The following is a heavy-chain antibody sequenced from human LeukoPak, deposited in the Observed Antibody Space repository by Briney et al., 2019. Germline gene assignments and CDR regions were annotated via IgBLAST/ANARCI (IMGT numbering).Heavy chain of an antibody. J-gene: IGHJ4*02. CDR2: ISGSGGST. D-gene: IGHD5-12*01. V-gene: IGHV3-23*01. CDR1: GFTFSSYA. Sequence: PGGSLRLSCAASGFTFSSYAMSWVRQAPGKELEWVSAISGSGGSTYYADSVKGRFTISRDNSKNTLYLQMNSLRAEDTAVYYRAKKVFSGYDGWGQGTLATVSS. CDR3: AKKVFSGYDG.